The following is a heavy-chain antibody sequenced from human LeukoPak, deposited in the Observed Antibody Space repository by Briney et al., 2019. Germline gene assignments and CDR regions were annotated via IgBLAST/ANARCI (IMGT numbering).Heavy chain of an antibody. CDR1: GFTFSSFA. Sequence: GGSLRLSCAGSGFTFSSFAMSWVRQAPGKGLEWVSSISSSSSYIYYADSVKGRFTISRDNAKNSLYLQMNSLRAEDTAVYYCARDVTLGNFDYWGQGILVIVSS. J-gene: IGHJ4*02. D-gene: IGHD3-16*01. V-gene: IGHV3-21*01. CDR3: ARDVTLGNFDY. CDR2: ISSSSSYI.